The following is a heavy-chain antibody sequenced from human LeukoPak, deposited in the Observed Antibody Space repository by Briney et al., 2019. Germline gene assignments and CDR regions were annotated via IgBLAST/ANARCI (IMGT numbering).Heavy chain of an antibody. CDR1: GFTFRTYN. Sequence: GGSLRLSCAASGFTFRTYNMNWVRQAPGTGLEWISYISSSSSIIGYADSVKGRFTISRDNAKNSLYLQMNSLRAEDTAVYYCARDQSCSSTSCFDAFDIWGLGTMVAVSS. D-gene: IGHD2-2*01. CDR2: ISSSSSII. V-gene: IGHV3-48*04. CDR3: ARDQSCSSTSCFDAFDI. J-gene: IGHJ3*02.